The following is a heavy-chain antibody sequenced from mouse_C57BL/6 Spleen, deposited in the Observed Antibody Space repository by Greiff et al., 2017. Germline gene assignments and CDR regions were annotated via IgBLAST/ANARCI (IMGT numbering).Heavy chain of an antibody. V-gene: IGHV6-3*01. CDR2: LRLKSDNYAT. Sequence: EVKLMESGGGLVQPGGSMKLSCVASGFTFSNYWMNWVRPSPEKGLEWVAQLRLKSDNYATHYAETVKGMFTISRDDSKHSVYLQLNNLRAENTGIYYCTGGYYYDDWGQGTTLTVSS. CDR1: GFTFSNYW. J-gene: IGHJ2*01. CDR3: TGGYYYDD. D-gene: IGHD2-2*01.